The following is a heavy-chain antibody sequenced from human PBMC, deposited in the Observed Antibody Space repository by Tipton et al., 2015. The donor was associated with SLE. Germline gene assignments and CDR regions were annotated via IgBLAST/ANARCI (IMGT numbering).Heavy chain of an antibody. CDR2: INHSGST. J-gene: IGHJ4*02. D-gene: IGHD3-9*01. Sequence: TLSLTCAVYGGSFSGYYWSWIRQPPGKGLEWIGEINHSGSTNYNPSLKSRVTISVDTSKNQFSLKLSSVTAADTAVYYCARVGDLGYFDWLSHYYLDYWGQGTLVTVSS. V-gene: IGHV4-34*01. CDR3: ARVGDLGYFDWLSHYYLDY. CDR1: GGSFSGYY.